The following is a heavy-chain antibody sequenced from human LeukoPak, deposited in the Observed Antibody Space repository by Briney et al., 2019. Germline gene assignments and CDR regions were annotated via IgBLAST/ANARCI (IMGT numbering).Heavy chain of an antibody. V-gene: IGHV1-46*01. CDR1: GYTFTSYY. CDR2: INPSGGST. J-gene: IGHJ6*02. CDR3: ARVMGRYYGMDV. Sequence: ASVKVSCKASGYTFTSYYMHWVRQAPGQGLEWMGIINPSGGSTSYAQKFQGRVTMTRDTSTSTVYMELSSLRSEDTAVYCCARVMGRYYGMDVWGQGTTVTVSS. D-gene: IGHD3-10*01.